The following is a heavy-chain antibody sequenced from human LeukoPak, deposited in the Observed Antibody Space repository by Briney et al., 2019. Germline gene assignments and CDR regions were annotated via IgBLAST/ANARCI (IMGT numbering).Heavy chain of an antibody. CDR2: ISYDGSNK. CDR3: AKDGDKNWFDP. CDR1: GFTFSSYG. D-gene: IGHD3-10*01. J-gene: IGHJ5*02. V-gene: IGHV3-30*18. Sequence: GGALRLSCAASGFTFSSYGMPWVRQAPGKGLEWVAVISYDGSNKYYADSVKGRFTITRDNSKNTLYLQMNSLRAEDTAVYYCAKDGDKNWFDPWGQGTLVTVSS.